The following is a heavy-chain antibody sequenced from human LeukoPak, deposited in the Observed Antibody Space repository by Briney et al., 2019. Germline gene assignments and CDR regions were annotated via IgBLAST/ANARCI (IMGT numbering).Heavy chain of an antibody. J-gene: IGHJ6*02. CDR1: GFTFSDYY. V-gene: IGHV3-11*01. CDR3: ARRAPFYYNSWSPTPDYGMDV. Sequence: GGSLRLSCAASGFTFSDYYMAWIRQAPGKGLEWISYISTSGSAVYYADSVKGRFTMSRDNAKNSLYLQMNSLRAEDTAVYYCARRAPFYYNSWSPTPDYGMDVWGQGTTVTVSS. D-gene: IGHD3-10*01. CDR2: ISTSGSAV.